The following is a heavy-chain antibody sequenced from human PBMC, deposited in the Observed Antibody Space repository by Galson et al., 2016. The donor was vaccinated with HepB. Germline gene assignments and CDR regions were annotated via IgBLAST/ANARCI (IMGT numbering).Heavy chain of an antibody. CDR1: GFTFDNYT. V-gene: IGHV3-21*01. D-gene: IGHD3-3*01. CDR3: ARGASIFGVVIFDH. J-gene: IGHJ4*02. CDR2: VSHSSTYV. Sequence: SLRLSCAASGFTFDNYTMNWLRQAPGKGLEWVSSVSHSSTYVYYADSVQGRFTISRDNAKNSLYLEMNSLRAEDTAVYYCARGASIFGVVIFDHWGQGTPVTVSS.